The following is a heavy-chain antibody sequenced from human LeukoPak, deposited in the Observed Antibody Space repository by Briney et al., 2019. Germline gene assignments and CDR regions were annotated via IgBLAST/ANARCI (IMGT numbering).Heavy chain of an antibody. J-gene: IGHJ6*03. CDR2: IRYDGGYK. CDR1: GFTFSNNG. Sequence: GGSLRLSCAASGFTFSNNGMHWVRQAPGNGLEWVAFIRYDGGYKNYADSVKGRFTISRDNSKNTLYLQMNSLRAEDTAVYYCAKDRITMVRGVIAYMDVWGKGTTVTISS. V-gene: IGHV3-30*02. CDR3: AKDRITMVRGVIAYMDV. D-gene: IGHD3-10*01.